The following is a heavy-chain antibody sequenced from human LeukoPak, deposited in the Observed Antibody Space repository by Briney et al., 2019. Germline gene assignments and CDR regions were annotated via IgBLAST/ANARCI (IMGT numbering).Heavy chain of an antibody. CDR1: GFTFSDYS. D-gene: IGHD3-22*01. CDR2: ISSSSGSI. J-gene: IGHJ6*03. Sequence: GGSLRLSCAASGFTFSDYSMNWVRQAPGKWLEWVSYISSSSGSIYYADSEKGRFTISRDNAKNSLYLQMNSLRAEDTAVYYCARRVVMNYYYMDVWGKGTTVTVSS. CDR3: ARRVVMNYYYMDV. V-gene: IGHV3-48*01.